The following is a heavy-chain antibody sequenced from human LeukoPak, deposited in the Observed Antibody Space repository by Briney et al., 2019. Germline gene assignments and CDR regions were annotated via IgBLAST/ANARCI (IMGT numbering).Heavy chain of an antibody. D-gene: IGHD2-21*02. CDR3: TRQFQAYCGGDCLSAYGMDV. CDR1: GVPFRGSS. J-gene: IGHJ6*02. V-gene: IGHV3-73*01. Sequence: GSLELSCAASGVPFRGSSMDWGRQASGEGLEGGGRIRSKANNYATAYAASVKGRFTISRDDSKNTAYLQMNSLKTEDTAVYYCTRQFQAYCGGDCLSAYGMDVWGQGTTVTVSS. CDR2: IRSKANNYAT.